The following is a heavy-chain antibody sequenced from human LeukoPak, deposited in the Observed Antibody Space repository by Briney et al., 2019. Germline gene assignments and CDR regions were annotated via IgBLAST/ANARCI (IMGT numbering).Heavy chain of an antibody. CDR2: IYHSGST. CDR3: AEVERRNY. V-gene: IGHV4-38-2*01. J-gene: IGHJ4*02. Sequence: PSETLSLTCAVSGYSISSGYYWGWIRQPPGRGLEWIGSIYHSGSTYYNPSLKSRVTISVDTSKNQFSLKLRSVTAADTAVYYYAEVERRNYWGQGTLVTVSS. D-gene: IGHD1-1*01. CDR1: GYSISSGYY.